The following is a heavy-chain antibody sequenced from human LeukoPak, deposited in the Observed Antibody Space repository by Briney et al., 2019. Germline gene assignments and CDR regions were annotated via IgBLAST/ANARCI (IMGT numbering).Heavy chain of an antibody. V-gene: IGHV1-3*01. CDR3: ARDRCSSTSCFYYYYYYGMDV. J-gene: IGHJ6*02. D-gene: IGHD2-2*01. Sequence: WASVTVSCKASGYTFTSYAMHWVRQAPGQRLEWMGWINAGNGNTKYSQKFQGRVTITRDTFASTAYMELSSLRSEDTAVYYCARDRCSSTSCFYYYYYYGMDVWGQGTTVTVSS. CDR2: INAGNGNT. CDR1: GYTFTSYA.